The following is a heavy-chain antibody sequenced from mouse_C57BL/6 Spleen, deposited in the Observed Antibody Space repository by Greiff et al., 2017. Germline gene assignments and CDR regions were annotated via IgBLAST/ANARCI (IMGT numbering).Heavy chain of an antibody. V-gene: IGHV1-55*01. Sequence: VQLQQPGAELVKPGASVKMSCKASGYTFTSYWITWVKQRPGQGLEWLGDIYPGSGSTNYNEKFKSKVTLTVDTSSNTAYMQLNSLTSEDSAVYYFAINYDYDEGFAYWGQGTLVTVSA. CDR3: AINYDYDEGFAY. J-gene: IGHJ3*01. CDR1: GYTFTSYW. CDR2: IYPGSGST. D-gene: IGHD2-4*01.